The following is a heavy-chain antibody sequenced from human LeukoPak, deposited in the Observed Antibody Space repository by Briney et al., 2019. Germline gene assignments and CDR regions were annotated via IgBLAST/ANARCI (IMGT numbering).Heavy chain of an antibody. CDR3: AKGPSGNQFDP. Sequence: GGSLRLSCAASGFSFTEYWMTWVRQAPGQRLEWVANIKQDGSEVYYVDSVEGRFTISRDNAQNSVYLQMNSLGVEDTAVYYCAKGPSGNQFDPWGQGTLVTVSS. J-gene: IGHJ5*02. V-gene: IGHV3-7*01. CDR2: IKQDGSEV. D-gene: IGHD1-26*01. CDR1: GFSFTEYW.